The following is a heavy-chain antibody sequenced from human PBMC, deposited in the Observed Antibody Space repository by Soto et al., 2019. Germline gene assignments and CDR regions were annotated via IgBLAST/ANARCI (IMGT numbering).Heavy chain of an antibody. D-gene: IGHD4-17*01. Sequence: QVQLVQSGAEVKKPGSSVKVSCKASGGTFSSYAISWVRQAPGQGLEWMGGIIPIFGTANYAQKIQGRVTITADESTITAYIELSSLRSEDTAVYYWSRDSGGTTVAFGMDDWGQGTTVTVSS. J-gene: IGHJ6*02. CDR1: GGTFSSYA. V-gene: IGHV1-69*01. CDR2: IIPIFGTA. CDR3: SRDSGGTTVAFGMDD.